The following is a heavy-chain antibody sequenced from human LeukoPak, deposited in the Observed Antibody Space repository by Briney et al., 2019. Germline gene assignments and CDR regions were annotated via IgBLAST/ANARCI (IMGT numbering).Heavy chain of an antibody. V-gene: IGHV3-23*01. J-gene: IGHJ4*02. CDR3: AKDRRIAPNYFDY. Sequence: GGSLRLSCAASGFTFNSYAISWVRQAPGKGLEWVSAISGSGGNTYYADSVKGRFTISRDSSKNTLYLQMNSLRAEDTAVYYCAKDRRIAPNYFDYWGQGTLVTVSS. CDR1: GFTFNSYA. D-gene: IGHD6-6*01. CDR2: ISGSGGNT.